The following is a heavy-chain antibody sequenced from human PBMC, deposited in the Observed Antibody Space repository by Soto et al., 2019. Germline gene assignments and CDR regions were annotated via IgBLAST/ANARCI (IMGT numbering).Heavy chain of an antibody. Sequence: QVQLVESGGGVVQPGSSLRLSCAASGFTFSSYGMHWVRQAPGKGLDWMAVVSYAGSNKYYADSVKGRFTISRDNSKNTLYLQMNSLRAEDTAVYYCVRDGNGYNFRVFDYWGQGTLVTVSS. V-gene: IGHV3-30*19. D-gene: IGHD5-12*01. CDR2: VSYAGSNK. CDR1: GFTFSSYG. CDR3: VRDGNGYNFRVFDY. J-gene: IGHJ4*02.